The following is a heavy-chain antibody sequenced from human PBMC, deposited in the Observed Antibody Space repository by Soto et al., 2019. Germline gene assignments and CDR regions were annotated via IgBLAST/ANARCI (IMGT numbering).Heavy chain of an antibody. CDR2: IFYSGTT. CDR3: ARSVDP. CDR1: GGSISRGGYY. Sequence: QVQLQESGPGLVKPSQTLSLTCTVSGGSISRGGYYWNWIRQHPGKGLEWIGYIFYSGTTYYNPSLKGRVTISVDTSTIQFSLTLSSVTAADTAVYYCARSVDPWGQGTLVTVSS. J-gene: IGHJ5*02. V-gene: IGHV4-31*03.